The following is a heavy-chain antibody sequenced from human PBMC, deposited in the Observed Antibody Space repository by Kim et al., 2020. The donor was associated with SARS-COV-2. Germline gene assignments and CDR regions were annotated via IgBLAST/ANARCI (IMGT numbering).Heavy chain of an antibody. CDR1: GFTFGSYW. D-gene: IGHD3-9*01. Sequence: GGSLRLSCAASGFTFGSYWMTWVRQAPGKGLEWVANIKQDGTQQYYVDSVRGRFTVSRDGANMYLQMNSLRAEDTAVYYCARTLTGTTESFEHWGRGTLVTVSS. V-gene: IGHV3-7*03. J-gene: IGHJ1*01. CDR2: IKQDGTQQ. CDR3: ARTLTGTTESFEH.